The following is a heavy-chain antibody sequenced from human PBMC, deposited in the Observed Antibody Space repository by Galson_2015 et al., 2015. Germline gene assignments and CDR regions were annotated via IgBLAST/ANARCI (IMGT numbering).Heavy chain of an antibody. D-gene: IGHD3-10*01. Sequence: SLRLSCAASGFTFSSYSMNWVRQAPGKGLEWVSSISRSSSYIYHADSVKGRFTISRDKAKNSLYLQMNSLRAEDTAVYYCARDMGPYGMDVWGQGTTVTVSS. V-gene: IGHV3-21*01. CDR1: GFTFSSYS. CDR2: ISRSSSYI. J-gene: IGHJ6*02. CDR3: ARDMGPYGMDV.